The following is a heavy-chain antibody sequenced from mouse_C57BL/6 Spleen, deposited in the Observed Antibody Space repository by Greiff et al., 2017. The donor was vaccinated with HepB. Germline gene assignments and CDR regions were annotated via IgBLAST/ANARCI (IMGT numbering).Heavy chain of an antibody. Sequence: EVQLVESGGDLVKPGGSLKLSCAASGFTFSSYGMSWVRQTPDKRLEWVATISSGGSYTYYPDSVKGRFTISRDNAKNTLYLQMSSLKSEDTAMYYCARHETTVVADYWGQGTTLTVPS. V-gene: IGHV5-6*01. CDR2: ISSGGSYT. D-gene: IGHD1-1*01. CDR3: ARHETTVVADY. J-gene: IGHJ2*01. CDR1: GFTFSSYG.